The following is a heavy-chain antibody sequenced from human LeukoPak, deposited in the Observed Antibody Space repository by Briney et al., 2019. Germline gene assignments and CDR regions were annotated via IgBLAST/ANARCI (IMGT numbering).Heavy chain of an antibody. V-gene: IGHV1-18*01. CDR1: GYTFTSYG. D-gene: IGHD4-17*01. J-gene: IGHJ4*02. CDR3: ARDYTVTTNNQEYYFDY. Sequence: ASVKVSCKASGYTFTSYGISWVRQAPGQGLEWMGWISAYNGNTNYAQKLQGRVTMTTDTSTSTAYMELRSLRSDDTAVYYCARDYTVTTNNQEYYFDYWGQGTLVTVSS. CDR2: ISAYNGNT.